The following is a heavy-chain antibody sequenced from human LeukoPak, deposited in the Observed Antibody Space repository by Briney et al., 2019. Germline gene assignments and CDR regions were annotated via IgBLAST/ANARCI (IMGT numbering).Heavy chain of an antibody. CDR3: AREPLGWPSYYYGMDV. CDR2: IKQDGSEK. Sequence: GGSLRLSCAASGFTFSSYWMSWVRQAPGKGLEWVANIKQDGSEKYYVDSVKGRFTISRDNAKNSLYLQMNSLRAEDTAVYYCAREPLGWPSYYYGMDVWGQGTTVTVSS. CDR1: GFTFSSYW. D-gene: IGHD3-3*01. J-gene: IGHJ6*02. V-gene: IGHV3-7*01.